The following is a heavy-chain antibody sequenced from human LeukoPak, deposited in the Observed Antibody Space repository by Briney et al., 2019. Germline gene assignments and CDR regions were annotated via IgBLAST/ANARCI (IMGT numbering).Heavy chain of an antibody. Sequence: SETLSLTCTVSGGSMSPYHWGWIRQPPGKGLEWIGETNHSGSTNYNPSLKSRVTISVDTSKNQFSLKLSSVTAADTAVYYCARAHSFNAFDIWGQGTMVTVSS. CDR3: ARAHSFNAFDI. V-gene: IGHV4-34*01. CDR2: TNHSGST. J-gene: IGHJ3*02. D-gene: IGHD2-15*01. CDR1: GGSMSPYH.